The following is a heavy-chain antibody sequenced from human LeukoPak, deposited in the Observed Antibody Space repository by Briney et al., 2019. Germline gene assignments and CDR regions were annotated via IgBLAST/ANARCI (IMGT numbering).Heavy chain of an antibody. CDR3: ARVVGFLPSYYYYYMDV. CDR1: GFSFRDFW. V-gene: IGHV3-7*02. J-gene: IGHJ6*03. Sequence: PGGSLRLSCAASGFSFRDFWMTWVRQAPGKGLEWVANINQGGGVKYYVESVKGRFTISRDDTESSLYVQMNSLRAEDTAVYYCARVVGFLPSYYYYYMDVWGKGTTVTVSS. CDR2: INQGGGVK. D-gene: IGHD2/OR15-2a*01.